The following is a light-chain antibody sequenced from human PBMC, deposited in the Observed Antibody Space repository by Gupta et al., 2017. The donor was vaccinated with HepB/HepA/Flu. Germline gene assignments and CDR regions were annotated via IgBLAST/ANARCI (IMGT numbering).Light chain of an antibody. CDR2: AAS. J-gene: IGKJ4*01. Sequence: DIQMTQPPSSLSASVGDRVTITCRASQSISSYLNWYQQKPGKAPKLLIYAASSLQSGVPSRFSGSGSETDFTLTISSLQPEDFATYYCQQSYSTLALTFGGGSKVEIK. V-gene: IGKV1-39*01. CDR1: QSISSY. CDR3: QQSYSTLALT.